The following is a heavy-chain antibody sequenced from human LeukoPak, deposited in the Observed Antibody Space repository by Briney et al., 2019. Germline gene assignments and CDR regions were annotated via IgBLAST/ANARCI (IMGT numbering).Heavy chain of an antibody. J-gene: IGHJ3*02. Sequence: ASVKDSCKASGYTFIDYYMHWVRQPPGQGLEWMGWINPNSGGTNNAQKFQGRVTMTRDTSISTAYMELSRLRSDDRAVYYCARDGSFDIWGQGTMVTVSS. V-gene: IGHV1-2*02. CDR1: GYTFIDYY. CDR3: ARDGSFDI. CDR2: INPNSGGT.